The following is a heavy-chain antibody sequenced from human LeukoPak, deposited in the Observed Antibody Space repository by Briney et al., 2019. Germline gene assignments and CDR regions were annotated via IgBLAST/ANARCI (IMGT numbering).Heavy chain of an antibody. CDR2: IYYSGST. CDR3: ARSDSSGYYYVFDAFDI. CDR1: GGSISSSSYY. J-gene: IGHJ3*02. D-gene: IGHD3-22*01. Sequence: PSETLSLTCTVSGGSISSSSYYWGWIRQPPRKGLEWIGSIYYSGSTYYNPSLKSRVTISVDTSKNQFSLKLSSVTAADTAVYYCARSDSSGYYYVFDAFDIWGQGTMVTVSS. V-gene: IGHV4-39*07.